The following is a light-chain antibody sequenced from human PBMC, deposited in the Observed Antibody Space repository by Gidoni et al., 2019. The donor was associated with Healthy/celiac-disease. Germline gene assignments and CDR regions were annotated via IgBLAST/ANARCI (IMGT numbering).Light chain of an antibody. CDR2: LGS. V-gene: IGKV2-28*01. J-gene: IGKJ4*01. CDR1: QSLLQSNGYNY. CDR3: MQALQTALT. Sequence: DIVMTQSPPSLPVTPGAPASIPCRSSQSLLQSNGYNYLHWYLQKPGQSPQLLIHLGSNRASGVPDRFSGSGSGTDFTLKISRVEAEDVGFYYCMQALQTALTFGGGTKVEIK.